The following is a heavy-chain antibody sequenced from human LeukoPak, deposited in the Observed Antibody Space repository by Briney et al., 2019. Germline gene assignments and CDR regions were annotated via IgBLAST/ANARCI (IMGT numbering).Heavy chain of an antibody. V-gene: IGHV4-39*01. Sequence: SETLSLTCTVSGGSISSSSYYWGWIRQPPGKGLEWIGSIYYSGSTYYNPSLKSRVTISVDTSKNQFSLKLSSVTAADTAVYYCARHWGSSLWAVAAAGGSWFDPWGQGTLVTVSS. CDR1: GGSISSSSYY. J-gene: IGHJ5*02. CDR2: IYYSGST. D-gene: IGHD6-13*01. CDR3: ARHWGSSLWAVAAAGGSWFDP.